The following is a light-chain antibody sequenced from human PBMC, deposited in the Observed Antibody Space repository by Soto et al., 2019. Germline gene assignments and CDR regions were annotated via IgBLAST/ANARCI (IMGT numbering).Light chain of an antibody. CDR2: AVR. CDR3: SSFTTNRLYV. V-gene: IGLV2-14*01. CDR1: PTDIVGYEY. J-gene: IGLJ1*01. Sequence: RVQPVTIYCTGNPTDIVGYEYVSLYQQHPGKAPRLLIHAVRNLPPGISSRFSGSKSGLTASLTISGLQDEEEADYYCSSFTTNRLYV.